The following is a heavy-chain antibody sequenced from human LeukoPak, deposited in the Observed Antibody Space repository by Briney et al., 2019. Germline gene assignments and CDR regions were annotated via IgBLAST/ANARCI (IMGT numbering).Heavy chain of an antibody. CDR1: GGSFSGYY. CDR3: ARALDSSSWYHHDFDY. CDR2: INHSGST. Sequence: SETLSLTCAVYGGSFSGYYWSWIRQPPGKGLEWIGVINHSGSTNYNPSLKSRVTISVDTSKNQFSLKLSSVTAADTAVYYCARALDSSSWYHHDFDYWGQGTLVTVSS. D-gene: IGHD6-13*01. J-gene: IGHJ4*02. V-gene: IGHV4-34*01.